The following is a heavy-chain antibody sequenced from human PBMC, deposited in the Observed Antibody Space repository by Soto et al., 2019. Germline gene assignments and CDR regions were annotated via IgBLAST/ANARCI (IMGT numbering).Heavy chain of an antibody. D-gene: IGHD2-21*02. J-gene: IGHJ6*02. Sequence: QVRLQESGPGLVKPSETLSLTCTVSGGSISSYYWSWIRQPPGKGLEWIGYMYNTVSTIYNPSLKSRVTISVDTSKNQFSLKLNSVTAADTAVYYCARDLWGYCGADCYPLDVWGQGTTVTVSS. CDR1: GGSISSYY. V-gene: IGHV4-59*01. CDR2: MYNTVST. CDR3: ARDLWGYCGADCYPLDV.